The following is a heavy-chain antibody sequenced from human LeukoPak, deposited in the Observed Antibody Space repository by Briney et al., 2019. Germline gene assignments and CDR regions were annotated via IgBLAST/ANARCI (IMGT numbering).Heavy chain of an antibody. V-gene: IGHV3-21*01. CDR1: GFTFSSYG. CDR2: ISSSSSYI. D-gene: IGHD4-17*01. Sequence: KSGGSLRLSCAASGFTFSSYGMHWVRQAPGKGLEWVSSISSSSSYIYYADSVKGRFTISRDNAKNSLYLQMNSLRAEDTAVYYCARGVGDYDLDYWGQGTLVTVSS. J-gene: IGHJ4*02. CDR3: ARGVGDYDLDY.